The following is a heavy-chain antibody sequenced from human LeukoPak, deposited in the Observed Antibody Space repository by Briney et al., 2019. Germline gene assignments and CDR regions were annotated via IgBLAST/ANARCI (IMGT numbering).Heavy chain of an antibody. J-gene: IGHJ4*02. Sequence: GESLKISCKGSGYSFTSYWIGWVRQMPGKGLEWMGIIYPGDSDTRYSPSFQGQVTISADMSISTAYLQWSSLKASDTAMYYCARHRGPGDYYYDSSGYYYFDYWGQGTLVTVSS. D-gene: IGHD3-22*01. V-gene: IGHV5-51*01. CDR1: GYSFTSYW. CDR2: IYPGDSDT. CDR3: ARHRGPGDYYYDSSGYYYFDY.